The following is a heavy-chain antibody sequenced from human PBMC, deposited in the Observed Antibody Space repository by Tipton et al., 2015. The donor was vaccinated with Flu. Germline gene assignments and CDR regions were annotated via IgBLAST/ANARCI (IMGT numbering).Heavy chain of an antibody. J-gene: IGHJ5*02. CDR3: ARGPGSSSYYNWFDP. CDR2: ISSSSTYI. D-gene: IGHD6-13*01. Sequence: SLRLSCAASGFMFSTYSMNWARQAPGKGLEWVSSISSSSTYIFYADSVKGRFTISRDNAKNSLYLQMNSLRAEDTAVYYCARGPGSSSYYNWFDPWGQGTLVTVSS. V-gene: IGHV3-21*01. CDR1: GFMFSTYS.